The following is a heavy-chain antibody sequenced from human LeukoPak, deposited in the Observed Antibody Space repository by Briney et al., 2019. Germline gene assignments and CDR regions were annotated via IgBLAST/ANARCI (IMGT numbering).Heavy chain of an antibody. CDR3: ARDGSYGGFGEFYNWFDP. V-gene: IGHV3-21*01. CDR1: GFTFSSYS. CDR2: ISSSSSYI. D-gene: IGHD3-10*01. Sequence: GGSLRLSCAASGFTFSSYSMNWVRQAPGKGLEWVSSISSSSSYIYYADSVKGRFTISRDNAKNTLYLQMNSLRAEDTAVYYCARDGSYGGFGEFYNWFDPWGQGTLVTVSS. J-gene: IGHJ5*02.